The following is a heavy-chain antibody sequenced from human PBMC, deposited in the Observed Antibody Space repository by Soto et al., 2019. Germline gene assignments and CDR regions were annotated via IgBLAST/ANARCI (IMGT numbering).Heavy chain of an antibody. CDR3: ARESLGAKGAAH. CDR2: IIPIIGVT. J-gene: IGHJ4*02. CDR1: GDTFNSYV. Sequence: QVQLVQSGAEVKRPGSSVKVSCESSGDTFNSYVISWVRQAPGQGLEWMGGIIPIIGVTHYAQKFQGRVTISALSSTGTAYVELTNLGFEDTALYYCARESLGAKGAAHWGQGTLVTVSS. D-gene: IGHD2-15*01. V-gene: IGHV1-69*17.